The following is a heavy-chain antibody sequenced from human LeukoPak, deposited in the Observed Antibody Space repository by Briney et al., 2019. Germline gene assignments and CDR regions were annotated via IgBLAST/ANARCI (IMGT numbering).Heavy chain of an antibody. CDR2: IWYDGSNK. CDR1: GFTFSSYG. CDR3: ARGYSGYGGYFDY. J-gene: IGHJ4*02. V-gene: IGHV3-33*01. Sequence: GGFLRLSCAASGFTFSSYGMHWVRQAPGKGLEWVAVIWYDGSNKYYADSVKGRFTISRDNSKNTLYLQMSSLRAEDTAVYYCARGYSGYGGYFDYWGQGTLVTVSS. D-gene: IGHD5-12*01.